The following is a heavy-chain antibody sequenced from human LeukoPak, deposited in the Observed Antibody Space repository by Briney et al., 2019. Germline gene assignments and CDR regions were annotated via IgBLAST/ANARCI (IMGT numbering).Heavy chain of an antibody. CDR1: GFTFSSYN. CDR2: ISSSSGYI. J-gene: IGHJ6*03. CDR3: ARDDILTGSRGTFYYYMDV. D-gene: IGHD3-9*01. Sequence: GGSLRLSCAASGFTFSSYNMNWVRQAPGKGLEWVSSISSSSGYIYYADSVKGRFTISRDNAKNSLYLQMNSLRAEDTAVYYCARDDILTGSRGTFYYYMDVWGKGTTVTVSS. V-gene: IGHV3-21*01.